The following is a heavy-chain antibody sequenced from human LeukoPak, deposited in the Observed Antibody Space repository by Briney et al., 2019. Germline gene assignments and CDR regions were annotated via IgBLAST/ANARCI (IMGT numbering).Heavy chain of an antibody. CDR1: GYKFNNYW. D-gene: IGHD3-22*01. Sequence: GESLKISCKGSGYKFNNYWTGWVRQMPGKGLEWMGIIYTGDSDTRYSPSFQGQVTISVDNSISTAYLQWSSLKASDTAMYYCARQVRRRRITMIVVAPDAFDIWGQGTMVTVSS. V-gene: IGHV5-51*01. CDR2: IYTGDSDT. CDR3: ARQVRRRRITMIVVAPDAFDI. J-gene: IGHJ3*02.